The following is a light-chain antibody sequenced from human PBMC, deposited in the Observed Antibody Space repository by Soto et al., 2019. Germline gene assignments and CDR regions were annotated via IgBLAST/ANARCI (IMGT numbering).Light chain of an antibody. Sequence: EIVLTQSPATLSVSPGERATLSCRASQSISSNLAWYQQKTGXXNRXXXXXXXXRATGIPDRFSGTASGTEFTLTISRPEPQDFAMYYCQQYGSSPPITFGQGNDWSL. CDR3: QQYGSSPPIT. J-gene: IGKJ5*01. CDR2: XXX. V-gene: IGKV3-20*01. CDR1: QSISSN.